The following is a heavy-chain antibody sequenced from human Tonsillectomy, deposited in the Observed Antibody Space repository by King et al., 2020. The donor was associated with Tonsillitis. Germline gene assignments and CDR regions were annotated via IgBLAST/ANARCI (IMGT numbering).Heavy chain of an antibody. CDR3: AGVRSGRAAAGMIAWFDP. D-gene: IGHD6-13*01. J-gene: IGHJ5*02. V-gene: IGHV1-2*02. CDR1: GYTFTGYY. CDR2: INPNSGGT. Sequence: QLVQSGAEVKKPVASVKVSCKASGYTFTGYYMHWVRQAPGQGLEWMGWINPNSGGTNHAQKFQGRVTMTRDTSISTAYLELSRLGSDDTAGYYCAGVRSGRAAAGMIAWFDPWGEGTLVTVSS.